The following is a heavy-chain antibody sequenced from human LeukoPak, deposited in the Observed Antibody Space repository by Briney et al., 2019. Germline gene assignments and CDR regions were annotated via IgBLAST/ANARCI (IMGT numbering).Heavy chain of an antibody. CDR2: IYHSGST. D-gene: IGHD5-18*01. J-gene: IGHJ4*02. CDR1: GGSINIGDW. CDR3: ARDLSGIAGYTYGRGIDY. V-gene: IGHV4-4*02. Sequence: PSETLSLTCAVSGGSINIGDWWSWVRQPPGKGLEWIGEIYHSGSTNYNPSLKSRVTISVDKSKNQFSLKLSSVTAADTAVYYCARDLSGIAGYTYGRGIDYWGQGTLVTVSS.